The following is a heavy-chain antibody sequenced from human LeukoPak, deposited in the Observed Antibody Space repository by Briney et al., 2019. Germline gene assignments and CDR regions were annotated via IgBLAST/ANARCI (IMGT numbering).Heavy chain of an antibody. V-gene: IGHV3-48*03. J-gene: IGHJ4*02. CDR1: GFTLNNHD. D-gene: IGHD3-10*01. CDR3: LTNEWVGGTLHVY. CDR2: ISISGTSI. Sequence: PPGGSLRLSCVASGFTLNNHDITYFRQPPGKGLEWVSFISISGTSIHYADAVRGRFTISRDNAKNSLHLQMNNLRAEDTATYYCLTNEWVGGTLHVYWGQGNLVTVSS.